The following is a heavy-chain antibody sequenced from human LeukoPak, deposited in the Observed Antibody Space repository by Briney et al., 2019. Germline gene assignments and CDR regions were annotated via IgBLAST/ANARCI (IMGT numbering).Heavy chain of an antibody. CDR1: GFTFSEYY. V-gene: IGHV3-11*04. D-gene: IGHD2-21*02. J-gene: IGHJ6*03. CDR3: AREGDQYYYDYYMDV. Sequence: PGGSLRLSCAPSGFTFSEYYMSCIRHAPGEGGECASYISSSGSIIYYAASVKGRFTVSRDNAKNSLYLKMNSLRAEHTAVYYCAREGDQYYYDYYMDVWGKGTTVTVSS. CDR2: ISSSGSII.